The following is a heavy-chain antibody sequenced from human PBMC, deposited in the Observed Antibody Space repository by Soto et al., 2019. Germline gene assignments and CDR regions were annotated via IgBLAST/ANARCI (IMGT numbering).Heavy chain of an antibody. D-gene: IGHD3-16*01. CDR1: GFSFSRYW. V-gene: IGHV3-74*01. J-gene: IGHJ4*02. CDR2: INVDGSSS. CDR3: ARDPHGGSFDY. Sequence: DVQLVESGGGLVQPGGSLRLSCVASGFSFSRYWMHWIRQAPGKGPVWVSLINVDGSSSSYVDAVKGRFTISRDNAKNMLYLQMNSVIVEDTAVYYCARDPHGGSFDYWGQGTLVTVSS.